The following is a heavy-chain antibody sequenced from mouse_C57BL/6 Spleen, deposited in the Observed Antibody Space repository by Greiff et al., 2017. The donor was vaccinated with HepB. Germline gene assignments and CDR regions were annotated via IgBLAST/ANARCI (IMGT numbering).Heavy chain of an antibody. J-gene: IGHJ1*03. CDR3: ARDGYYYGSREDWYFDV. D-gene: IGHD1-1*01. Sequence: EVKVVESEGGLVQPGSSMKLSCTASGFTFSDYYMAWVRQVPEKGLEWVANINYDGSSTYYLDSLKSRFIISRDNAKNILYLQMSSLKSEDTATYYCARDGYYYGSREDWYFDVWGTGTTVTVSS. CDR2: INYDGSST. V-gene: IGHV5-16*01. CDR1: GFTFSDYY.